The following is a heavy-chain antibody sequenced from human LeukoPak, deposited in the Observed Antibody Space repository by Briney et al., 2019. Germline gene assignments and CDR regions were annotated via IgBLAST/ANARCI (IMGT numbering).Heavy chain of an antibody. J-gene: IGHJ4*02. V-gene: IGHV4-61*02. CDR2: IYTSGST. CDR3: AREGGSSWQSFDY. CDR1: GGSISSGSYY. Sequence: PSQTLSLTCTVSGGSISSGSYYWTWIRQPAGKGLEWIGRIYTSGSTIYNPSLKSRVTISLDTSKNHFSLKLSSVTAADTAVYYCAREGGSSWQSFDYWGQGTLVTVSS. D-gene: IGHD6-13*01.